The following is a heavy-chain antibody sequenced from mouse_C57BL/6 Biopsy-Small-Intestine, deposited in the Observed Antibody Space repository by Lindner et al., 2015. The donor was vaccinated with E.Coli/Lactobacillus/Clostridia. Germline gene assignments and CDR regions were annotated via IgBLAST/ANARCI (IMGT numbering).Heavy chain of an antibody. CDR1: DYTFTSYT. J-gene: IGHJ4*01. V-gene: IGHV1-4*01. CDR2: INPSSGYT. CDR3: TRGDDYDPYAMDY. Sequence: VQLQESGAELARPGASVKMSCKASDYTFTSYTMHWVKQRPGQGLEWIGYINPSSGYTKYNQKFKDKATLTADKSSSTAYMQLNSLTSEDSAVYYCTRGDDYDPYAMDYWGQGTSVTVSS. D-gene: IGHD2-4*01.